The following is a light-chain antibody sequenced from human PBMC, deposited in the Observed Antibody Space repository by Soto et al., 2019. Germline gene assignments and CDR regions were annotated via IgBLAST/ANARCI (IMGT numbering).Light chain of an antibody. CDR3: QRYDGY. CDR2: GAS. CDR1: QNINNW. J-gene: IGKJ2*01. Sequence: DTQMTQSPSTLSASVGDTVTITCRARQNINNWLAWYQQKPEKVLNLLIYGASTLEDGVPSRCSGSRSGTEFTLTINSLQPDVFASYYCQRYDGYFGQGTKLEIK. V-gene: IGKV1-5*01.